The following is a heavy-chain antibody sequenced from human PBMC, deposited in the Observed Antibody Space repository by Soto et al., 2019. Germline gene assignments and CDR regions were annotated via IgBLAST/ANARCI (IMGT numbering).Heavy chain of an antibody. J-gene: IGHJ4*02. CDR3: ARRLGGNTLFGVVIPAAYYFDY. Sequence: SETLSLTCTVSGGSISSSSYDGGWIRQPPGKGLEWLGSIYYSGSTYYNPSLKSRVTISVDTSKNQFSQKLSSVTAADTAVYYCARRLGGNTLFGVVIPAAYYFDYWGQGTLVTVSS. D-gene: IGHD3-3*01. CDR1: GGSISSSSYD. CDR2: IYYSGST. V-gene: IGHV4-39*01.